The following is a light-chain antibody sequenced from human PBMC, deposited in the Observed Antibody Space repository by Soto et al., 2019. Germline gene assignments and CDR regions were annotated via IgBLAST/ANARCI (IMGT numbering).Light chain of an antibody. CDR3: AAWDDSLSGSYV. CDR2: RNN. V-gene: IGLV1-47*01. J-gene: IGLJ1*01. Sequence: QSVLTQPPSASGTPGQRVTISCSGSSSNIVSNYVYWYQQLPGTAPKLLIYRNNQRPSGVPDRFSGSKSATSASLAISGLRSEDEADYYCAAWDDSLSGSYVFGTGTKLTVL. CDR1: SSNIVSNY.